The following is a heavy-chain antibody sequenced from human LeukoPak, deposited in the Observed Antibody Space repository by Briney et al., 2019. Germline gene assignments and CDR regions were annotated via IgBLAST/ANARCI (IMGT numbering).Heavy chain of an antibody. CDR1: GFTVSSNY. CDR2: IYSGGST. Sequence: PGGSLRLSCAASGFTVSSNYMSWVRQAPGKGLEWVSVIYSGGSTYYADSVKGRFTISRDNSKNTLYLQMNSLRAEDTAVYEWGRVLDDRSVDYLGGNAFDIGGQGTMVPVSS. CDR3: GRVLDDRSVDYLGGNAFDI. J-gene: IGHJ3*02. V-gene: IGHV3-53*01. D-gene: IGHD3-22*01.